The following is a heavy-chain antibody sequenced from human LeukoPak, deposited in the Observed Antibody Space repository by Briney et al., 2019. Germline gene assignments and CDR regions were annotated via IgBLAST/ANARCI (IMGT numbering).Heavy chain of an antibody. Sequence: ASVKVSCKASGYTFNGYYIQWVRQAPGQGLEWMGWVNPNNGGTNFAQKFQGRVTMTTDASISTAYMELFSLRSDDTAVYYCGRGVVGALVFDFDYWGQGTLVTVSS. J-gene: IGHJ4*02. CDR1: GYTFNGYY. CDR3: GRGVVGALVFDFDY. D-gene: IGHD1-26*01. CDR2: VNPNNGGT. V-gene: IGHV1-2*02.